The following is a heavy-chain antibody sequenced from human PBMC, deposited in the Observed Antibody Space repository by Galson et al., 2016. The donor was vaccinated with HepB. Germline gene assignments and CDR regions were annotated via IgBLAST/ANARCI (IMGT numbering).Heavy chain of an antibody. Sequence: ETLSLTCTVSGGPITNNYYWAWIRQSPGMGLEWIGSLHHGGTTYDNPSLMSRFTTSVDSSKNQFSLNLNSVTAADTAVYYCARHAFLGATDFHNWGQGTLVTVS. J-gene: IGHJ4*02. D-gene: IGHD1-26*01. V-gene: IGHV4-39*01. CDR3: ARHAFLGATDFHN. CDR2: LHHGGTT. CDR1: GGPITNNYY.